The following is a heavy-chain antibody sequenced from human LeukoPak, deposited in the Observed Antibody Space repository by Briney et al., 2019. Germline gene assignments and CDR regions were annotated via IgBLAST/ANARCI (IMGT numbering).Heavy chain of an antibody. D-gene: IGHD6-13*01. J-gene: IGHJ4*02. V-gene: IGHV4-30-4*07. CDR1: GGSISSGGYS. CDR2: IYYSGSI. CDR3: ARIGGAAAGTGGFDY. Sequence: SETLSLTCAVSGGSISSGGYSWSWIRQPPGKGLEWVGYIYYSGSIYYNPSLKSRVSISVDTSKNQFSLKLSSVTAADTAVYYCARIGGAAAGTGGFDYWGQGTLVTVSS.